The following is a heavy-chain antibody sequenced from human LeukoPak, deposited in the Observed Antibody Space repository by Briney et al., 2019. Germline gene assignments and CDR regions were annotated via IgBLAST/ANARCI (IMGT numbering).Heavy chain of an antibody. CDR3: ARGTYQLLLAGDYGMDV. V-gene: IGHV3-23*01. Sequence: GSLRLSCAASGFTFSSYAMSWVRQAPGKGLEWVSATSGSGGSTYYADSVKGRFTISRDNSKNTLYLQMNSLRAEDTAVYYCARGTYQLLLAGDYGMDVWGQGTTVTVSS. D-gene: IGHD2-2*01. CDR2: TSGSGGST. CDR1: GFTFSSYA. J-gene: IGHJ6*02.